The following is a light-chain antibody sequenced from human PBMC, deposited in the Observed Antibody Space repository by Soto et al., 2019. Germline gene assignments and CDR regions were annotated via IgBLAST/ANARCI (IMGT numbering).Light chain of an antibody. CDR3: HQYGSSPYT. CDR1: QSGSSSY. J-gene: IGKJ2*01. Sequence: EIVWTQSPGPMSFSPGERATLSCRASQSGSSSYLDWYQQKPRQSPRLLIYGASSRATGLPDKVSGSGSGTDFTLTINSLELEDFAVYYSHQYGSSPYTFGQRTMGEI. V-gene: IGKV3-20*01. CDR2: GAS.